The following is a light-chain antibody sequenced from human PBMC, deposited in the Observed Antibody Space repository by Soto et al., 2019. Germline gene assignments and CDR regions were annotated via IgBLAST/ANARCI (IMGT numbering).Light chain of an antibody. V-gene: IGLV2-14*01. Sequence: QSALTQPASVSGSPGQSITISCTGTSSDVGGYNYVSWYQQHPGKAPKLMIYDVSNRHSGVSNRFSGSKSGNTASLTISGLQAEDEADYYCSSYTISSTLYVFGTGTKLTVL. CDR3: SSYTISSTLYV. J-gene: IGLJ1*01. CDR2: DVS. CDR1: SSDVGGYNY.